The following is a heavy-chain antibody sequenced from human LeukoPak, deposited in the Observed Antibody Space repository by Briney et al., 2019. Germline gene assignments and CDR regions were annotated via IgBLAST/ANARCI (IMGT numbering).Heavy chain of an antibody. CDR1: GFTFSNYW. V-gene: IGHV3-74*01. D-gene: IGHD4-17*01. CDR3: ARDTGWYFDL. CDR2: INSDGSST. Sequence: GGSLRLSCAASGFTFSNYWMHWVRQAPGKGLVWVSRINSDGSSTSYADFVRGRFTISRDNAKNTLYLQMISLRAEDTAVYYCARDTGWYFDLWGRGTLVTVSS. J-gene: IGHJ2*01.